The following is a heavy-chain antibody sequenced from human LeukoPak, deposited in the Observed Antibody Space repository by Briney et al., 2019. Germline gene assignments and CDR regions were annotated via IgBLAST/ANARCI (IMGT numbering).Heavy chain of an antibody. Sequence: GGSLRLSCAASGFTFDDYAMHWVRQAPGKGLEWVSLISWDGGSTYYADSVKGRFTISRDNSKNSLYLQMNSLGAEDTALYYCAKDGYTPYYYYMDVWGKGTTVTVSS. CDR2: ISWDGGST. J-gene: IGHJ6*03. V-gene: IGHV3-43D*03. D-gene: IGHD5-24*01. CDR1: GFTFDDYA. CDR3: AKDGYTPYYYYMDV.